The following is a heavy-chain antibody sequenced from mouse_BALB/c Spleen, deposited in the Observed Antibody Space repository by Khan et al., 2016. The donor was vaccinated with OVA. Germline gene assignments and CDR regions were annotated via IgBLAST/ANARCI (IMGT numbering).Heavy chain of an antibody. J-gene: IGHJ2*01. CDR3: ATSYFYRYYFDY. CDR1: GFTFSSYG. CDR2: ISGDSNTI. D-gene: IGHD1-1*01. Sequence: EVQLVESGGGLVQPGGSRKLSCAASGFTFSSYGMHWVRQAPEKGLEWVAYISGDSNTIYYADTVKGRFTISGDNPKNTLFLQMTSLMSEDTARYYCATSYFYRYYFDYWGPGTTLTVSS. V-gene: IGHV5-17*02.